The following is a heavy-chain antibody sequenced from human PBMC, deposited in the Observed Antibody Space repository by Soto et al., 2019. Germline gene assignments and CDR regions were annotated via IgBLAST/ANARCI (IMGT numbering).Heavy chain of an antibody. CDR3: AEVDGP. V-gene: IGHV3-7*01. Sequence: GSLRLSCATSGFTFSTSWMAWVRQAPGKGLGWVASIRPDGSAKYYVDSVKGRFTISRDNAKNSLSLQMNSLRGDDTALYYCAEVDGPWGQGTMVTVSS. CDR1: GFTFSTSW. CDR2: IRPDGSAK. D-gene: IGHD1-26*01. J-gene: IGHJ3*01.